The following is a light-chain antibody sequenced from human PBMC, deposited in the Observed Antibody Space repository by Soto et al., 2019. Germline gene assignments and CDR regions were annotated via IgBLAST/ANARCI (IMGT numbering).Light chain of an antibody. J-gene: IGLJ1*01. CDR2: EVT. Sequence: QSALTQSASVSGSPGQSITISCTGTSSDVGPYNLVSWYQQHPGKAPKLIIYEVTERPSGVSNRFSGSKSGNTASLTISGLQPDDEADYDCCSYVGPNTFVFGLGTKLTVL. V-gene: IGLV2-23*02. CDR3: CSYVGPNTFV. CDR1: SSDVGPYNL.